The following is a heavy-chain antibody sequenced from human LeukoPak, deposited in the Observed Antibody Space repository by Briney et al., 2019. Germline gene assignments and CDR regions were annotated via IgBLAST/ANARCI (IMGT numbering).Heavy chain of an antibody. CDR2: INHSGST. CDR1: GGSFSGYY. CDR3: ARPSCRTMIHKRPFDY. V-gene: IGHV4-34*01. D-gene: IGHD3-22*01. Sequence: PSETLSLTCAVYGGSFSGYYWSWLRQPPGKGLEWIGEINHSGSTNYNPSLKSRVTISVDTSKNQFSLKLSSVTAADTAVYYCARPSCRTMIHKRPFDYWGKGTVVTVFS. J-gene: IGHJ4*02.